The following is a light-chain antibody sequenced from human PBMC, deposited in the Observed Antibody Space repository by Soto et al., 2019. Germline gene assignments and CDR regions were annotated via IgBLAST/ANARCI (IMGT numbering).Light chain of an antibody. Sequence: DIQMTQSPSTLSGSVGDRVTITCRASQTISSWLAWYQQKPGKAPKLLIYKASTLKSWVPSRFSGSGSGTEFTLTISSLQPADFATYDCQHSNSYSEAFGQGTKVELK. J-gene: IGKJ1*01. CDR1: QTISSW. CDR2: KAS. CDR3: QHSNSYSEA. V-gene: IGKV1-5*03.